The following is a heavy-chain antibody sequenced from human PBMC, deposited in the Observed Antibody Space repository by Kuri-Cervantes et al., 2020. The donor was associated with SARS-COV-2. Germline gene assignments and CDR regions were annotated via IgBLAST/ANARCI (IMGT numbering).Heavy chain of an antibody. Sequence: ASAKVSCKASGYTFTGYYMHWVRQAPGQGLEWMGWINPNSGGTNYAQKFQGWVTMTRDTSISTAYMELSRLRSDDTAAYYCAPAMAANWYFDLWGRGTLVTVSS. CDR1: GYTFTGYY. J-gene: IGHJ2*01. CDR2: INPNSGGT. V-gene: IGHV1-2*04. CDR3: APAMAANWYFDL. D-gene: IGHD2-15*01.